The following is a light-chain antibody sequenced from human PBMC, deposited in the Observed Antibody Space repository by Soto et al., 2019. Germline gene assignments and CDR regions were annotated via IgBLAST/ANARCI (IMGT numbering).Light chain of an antibody. J-gene: IGLJ2*01. CDR3: SSFSSSSTLV. Sequence: QSALTQPASVSGSPGQSITISCTGTSNDVGGYNYVSWYQQHPGKAPKLLIYDVTHRPSGVSNRFSGSKSGNTASLTISGLQAEDEAYYYCSSFSSSSTLVFGGGTQLTVL. V-gene: IGLV2-14*03. CDR1: SNDVGGYNY. CDR2: DVT.